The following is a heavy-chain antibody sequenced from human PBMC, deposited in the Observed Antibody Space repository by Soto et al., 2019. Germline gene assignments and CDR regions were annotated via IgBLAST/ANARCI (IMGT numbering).Heavy chain of an antibody. Sequence: GGSLRLSCAASGFTFSSYWMHWIRQAPEKELVRVSRINSDRSSTSYADTVKGRFTISRDNAKNTLYLQMNSLRAEDTAVYYCARADRHYDFWSGYYFSEEFGDMIPKNWFDPWGQGTLVTVSS. V-gene: IGHV3-74*01. J-gene: IGHJ5*02. CDR3: ARADRHYDFWSGYYFSEEFGDMIPKNWFDP. CDR2: INSDRSST. D-gene: IGHD3-3*01. CDR1: GFTFSSYW.